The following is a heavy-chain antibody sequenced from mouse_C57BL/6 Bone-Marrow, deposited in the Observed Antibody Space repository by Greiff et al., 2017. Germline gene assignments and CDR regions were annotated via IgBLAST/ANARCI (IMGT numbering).Heavy chain of an antibody. CDR1: GYTFTDYA. CDR2: ISTYYGDA. J-gene: IGHJ2*01. D-gene: IGHD1-1*01. V-gene: IGHV1-67*01. Sequence: VQLQQSGPELVRPGVSVKIPCKGSGYTFTDYAMHWVKQSHAKSLEWIGVISTYYGDASYNQKFKDKATMTVDKSSSTADMDLARLTSEDSAVYYSATEGNHYYGSSHYYSSPYYFDYWGQGTTLTVSS. CDR3: ATEGNHYYGSSHYYSSPYYFDY.